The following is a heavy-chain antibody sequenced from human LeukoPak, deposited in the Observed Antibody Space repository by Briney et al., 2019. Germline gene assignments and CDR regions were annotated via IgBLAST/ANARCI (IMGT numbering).Heavy chain of an antibody. V-gene: IGHV3-21*01. D-gene: IGHD4-17*01. J-gene: IGHJ4*02. CDR2: ISSSSSYI. Sequence: GGSLRLSCAASGFTFSSYSMNWVRQAPGKGLEWVSSISSSSSYIYYADSVKGRFTISRDNAKNSLYLQMNSLRAEDTAVYYRARANDYGDYFDYWGQGTLVTVSS. CDR1: GFTFSSYS. CDR3: ARANDYGDYFDY.